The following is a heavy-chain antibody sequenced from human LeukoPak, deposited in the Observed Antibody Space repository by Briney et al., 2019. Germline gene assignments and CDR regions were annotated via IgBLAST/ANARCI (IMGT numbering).Heavy chain of an antibody. CDR3: AKHYYDSSGYYLFDY. D-gene: IGHD3-22*01. Sequence: GGSLRLSCTASGFTFGDYAMSWFRQAPGKGLEWVSAISGSGGSTYYADSVKGRFTISRDNSKNTLYLQMNSLRAEDTAVYYCAKHYYDSSGYYLFDYWGQGTLATVSS. CDR1: GFTFGDYA. J-gene: IGHJ4*02. CDR2: ISGSGGST. V-gene: IGHV3-23*01.